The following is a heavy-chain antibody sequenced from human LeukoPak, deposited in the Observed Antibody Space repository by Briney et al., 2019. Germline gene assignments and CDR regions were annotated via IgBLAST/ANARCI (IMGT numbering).Heavy chain of an antibody. V-gene: IGHV4-59*01. Sequence: SETLSLTCAVSGGSISGYYWSWIRQPPGKGLEWIGYIYDSGNTNYNPSLKSQVSISIAKSKNQFSLKLSSVTAADTAMYYCARSDYYGSGSHTLFDAFDIWGQGTRVTVSS. CDR2: IYDSGNT. D-gene: IGHD3-10*01. CDR1: GGSISGYY. J-gene: IGHJ3*02. CDR3: ARSDYYGSGSHTLFDAFDI.